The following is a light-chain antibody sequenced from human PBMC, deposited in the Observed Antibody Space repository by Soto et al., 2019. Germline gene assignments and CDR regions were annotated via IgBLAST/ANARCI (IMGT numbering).Light chain of an antibody. CDR2: EGH. CDR3: CLYVGATTYV. CDR1: SGYVGTYSL. Sequence: QSALAQPASVSGSPGQSITISCTGASGYVGTYSLVSWYQQHPGKAPKVVIYEGHKRPSGVPDRFSGSPSVNTASLTISGLQTDDEADYYCCLYVGATTYVFGTGTKVTVL. J-gene: IGLJ1*01. V-gene: IGLV2-23*01.